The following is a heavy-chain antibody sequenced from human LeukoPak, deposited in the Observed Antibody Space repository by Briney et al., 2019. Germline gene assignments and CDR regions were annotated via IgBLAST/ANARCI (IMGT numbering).Heavy chain of an antibody. CDR3: ARFGENYYFDY. CDR2: IIPIFGTA. CDR1: GGTFSSYA. Sequence: GASVKVSCKASGGTFSSYAISWVRQAPGQGLEWMGGIIPIFGTANYAQKFQGRVTITADESTSTAYMEQSGLRSEDTAVYYCARFGENYYFDYWGQGTLVTVSS. J-gene: IGHJ4*02. D-gene: IGHD3-16*01. V-gene: IGHV1-69*13.